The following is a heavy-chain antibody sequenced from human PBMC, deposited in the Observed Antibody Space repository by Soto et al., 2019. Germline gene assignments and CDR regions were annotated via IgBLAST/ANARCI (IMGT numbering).Heavy chain of an antibody. J-gene: IGHJ6*02. CDR1: GFTFSSYA. D-gene: IGHD6-19*01. V-gene: IGHV3-30*04. CDR3: ARGGQWLYYYYYGMDV. CDR2: ISYDGSNK. Sequence: GGSLRLSCAASGFTFSSYAMRWVRQAPGKGLEWVAVISYDGSNKYYADSVKGRFTISRDNSKNTLYLQMNSLRAEDTAVYYCARGGQWLYYYYYGMDVWGQGTTVTVSS.